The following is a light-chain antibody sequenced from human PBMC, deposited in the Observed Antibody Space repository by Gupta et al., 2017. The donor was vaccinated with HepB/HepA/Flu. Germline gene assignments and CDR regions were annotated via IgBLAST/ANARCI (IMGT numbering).Light chain of an antibody. CDR3: AAWDNSLRQVA. V-gene: IGLV1-47*01. CDR2: RNY. CDR1: SSNVGRSF. Sequence: QSVLTQSPSASGTPGQRVTISCSGSSSNVGRSFVYWYQQFPGAAPKLLIYRNYQRPSGVPDRFSASKSGSSASLAISGLRSEDDAHYYCAAWDNSLRQVALGGGTKLTVL. J-gene: IGLJ2*01.